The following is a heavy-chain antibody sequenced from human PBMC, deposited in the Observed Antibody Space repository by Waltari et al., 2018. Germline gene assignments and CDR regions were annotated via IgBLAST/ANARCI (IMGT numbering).Heavy chain of an antibody. CDR2: NRREPYNYAT. CDR1: GFSFSGST. J-gene: IGHJ4*02. V-gene: IGHV3-73*01. D-gene: IGHD6-19*01. CDR3: SGGEVTGTDF. Sequence: EVQVVESGGGLVQPGGSLKLYCATSGFSFSGSTIHWVRQTSGKGLEWVGRNRREPYNYATAYSASVKGRFTISRDDSKNTAYPQMNSLMTEDTAVYYCSGGEVTGTDFWGQGTLVTVSS.